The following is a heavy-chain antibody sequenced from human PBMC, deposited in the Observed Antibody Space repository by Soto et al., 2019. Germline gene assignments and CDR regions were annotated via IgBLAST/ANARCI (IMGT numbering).Heavy chain of an antibody. V-gene: IGHV1-69*08. J-gene: IGHJ4*02. Sequence: QVQLVQSGAEVKKPGSSVKVSCKASGGTFSSYNISWVRQAPGQGLEWMGRIIPILGIANYAQKFQGRVTITADKSTSTAYMELSSLRSEDTAVYYCARETAAGNYGDYWGQGTLVTVSS. CDR3: ARETAAGNYGDY. CDR1: GGTFSSYN. CDR2: IIPILGIA. D-gene: IGHD6-13*01.